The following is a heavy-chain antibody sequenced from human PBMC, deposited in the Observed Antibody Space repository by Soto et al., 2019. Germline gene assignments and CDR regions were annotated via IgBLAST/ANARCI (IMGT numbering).Heavy chain of an antibody. V-gene: IGHV4-39*01. CDR3: ARPNVLPGHSCCMVV. CDR1: GGSISSSSYY. J-gene: IGHJ6*02. D-gene: IGHD1-26*01. Sequence: PSETLSLTCTVSGGSISSSSYYWGWIRQPPGKGLEWIGSIYYSGSTYYNPSLKSRVTISVDTSKNQFSLKLSSVTAADTAVYYCARPNVLPGHSCCMVVWGQGILVTVFS. CDR2: IYYSGST.